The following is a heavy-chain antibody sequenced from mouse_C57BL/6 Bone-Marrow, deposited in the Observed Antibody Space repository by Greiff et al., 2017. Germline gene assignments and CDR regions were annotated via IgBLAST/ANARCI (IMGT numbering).Heavy chain of an antibody. CDR1: GFTIKDYY. V-gene: IGHV14-4*01. CDR3: TTANVWFAY. Sequence: EVKLQQSGAELVRPGASVKLSCTASGFTIKDYYMHWVKQRPEQGLEWIGWIDPENGDTEYASKFQGKATITADTYSNTAYLQLSSLTSEDTAVEYCTTANVWFAYWGQGTLVTVSA. J-gene: IGHJ3*01. CDR2: IDPENGDT.